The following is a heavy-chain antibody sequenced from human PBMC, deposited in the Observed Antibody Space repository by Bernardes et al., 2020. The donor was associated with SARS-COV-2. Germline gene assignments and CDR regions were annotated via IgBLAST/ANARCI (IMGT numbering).Heavy chain of an antibody. CDR2: IYPGDSDT. D-gene: IGHD3-16*01. CDR3: ARPRFYDYVWGSYLD. CDR1: GYSVTSYW. Sequence: GESLKISCKGSGYSVTSYWIGWVRQMPGKGLEWMGIIYPGDSDTRYSPSFQGQVTVSADKSISTAYLQWSSLKASDTAMYYCARPRFYDYVWGSYLDWGQGTLVTVSS. V-gene: IGHV5-51*01. J-gene: IGHJ4*02.